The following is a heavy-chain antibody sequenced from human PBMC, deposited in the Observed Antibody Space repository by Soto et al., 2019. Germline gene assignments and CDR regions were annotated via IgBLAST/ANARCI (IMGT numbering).Heavy chain of an antibody. CDR1: GYTFTDYG. D-gene: IGHD1-26*01. CDR3: ARNIMGDTLFDY. V-gene: IGHV1-18*01. CDR2: ISAYNGNT. Sequence: QVQLVQSGAEVKKPGASVKVSCKASGYTFTDYGLNWVRQAPGQGLEWLGWISAYNGNTIYAHKVQGRVTMTTDTSTTTVDMELRSLRSDDTAMYYCARNIMGDTLFDYWGQGTLVTVSS. J-gene: IGHJ4*02.